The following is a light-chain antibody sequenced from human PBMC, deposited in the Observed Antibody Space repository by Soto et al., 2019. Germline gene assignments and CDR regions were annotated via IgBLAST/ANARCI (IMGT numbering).Light chain of an antibody. CDR1: QGIRNF. V-gene: IGKV1-27*01. CDR3: QNNSSVPV. J-gene: IGKJ3*01. Sequence: DIPMTQSPTSLSASVGDRVTITCRASQGIRNFVAWYQQKPGQAPKLLIYAASTLPSGFPSWFSGSGSGTDFPPIINSLQPEDVVTYSWQNNSSVPVFGPGTKVEIK. CDR2: AAS.